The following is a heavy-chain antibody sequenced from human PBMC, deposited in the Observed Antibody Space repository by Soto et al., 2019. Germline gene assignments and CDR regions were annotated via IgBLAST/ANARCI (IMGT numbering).Heavy chain of an antibody. CDR2: ITDTGGDA. CDR1: GLTFGSRA. CDR3: ARGSTDSYPGSRIFDF. D-gene: IGHD3-10*01. J-gene: IGHJ4*02. Sequence: LRLSCVASGLTFGSRAMTWVRQAPGEGLQWVSTITDTGGDAKYADSVRGRFVISRDNSKKTLYLQMTSLTAEDSAMYYCARGSTDSYPGSRIFDFWGRGTLVTVS. V-gene: IGHV3-23*01.